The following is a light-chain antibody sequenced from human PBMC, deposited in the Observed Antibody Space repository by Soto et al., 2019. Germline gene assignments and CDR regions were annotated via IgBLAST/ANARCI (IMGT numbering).Light chain of an antibody. Sequence: EIVLTQSPGTLSLSPGERATLSCRASQSVSRSYLAWYQQKPGQAPRLXIYGASNRDAGIPDRFSGSGSGTEFTLTISRLEPEDFAVYYCHQYSSSRRTFGQGTKVDNK. CDR1: QSVSRSY. V-gene: IGKV3-20*01. CDR3: HQYSSSRRT. CDR2: GAS. J-gene: IGKJ1*01.